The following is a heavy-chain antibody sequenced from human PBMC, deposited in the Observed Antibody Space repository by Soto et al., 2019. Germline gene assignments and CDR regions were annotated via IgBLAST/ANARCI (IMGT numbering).Heavy chain of an antibody. CDR3: AKDYWPARGSGSPLDY. V-gene: IGHV3-30*18. Sequence: QVQLVESGGGVVPPGRSLRLSCAASGITFSSYDMHWVRQAPGKGLEWVAVISYDGSNKYYADSVKGRFTISRDNAKNTLYLQMSSLRAEDTAVYYCAKDYWPARGSGSPLDYWGQGTLVTVSS. CDR2: ISYDGSNK. CDR1: GITFSSYD. J-gene: IGHJ4*02. D-gene: IGHD3-10*01.